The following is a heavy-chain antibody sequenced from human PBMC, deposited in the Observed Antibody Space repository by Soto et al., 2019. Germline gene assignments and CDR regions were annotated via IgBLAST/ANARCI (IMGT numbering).Heavy chain of an antibody. CDR1: GGSISSGGYY. V-gene: IGHV4-31*03. CDR2: IYYSGST. CDR3: ARGVTMVRGVIHTPYFDY. D-gene: IGHD3-10*01. J-gene: IGHJ4*02. Sequence: QVQLQESGPGLVKPSQTLSLTCTVSGGSISSGGYYWSWIRQHPGKGLEWIGYIYYSGSTYYNPSLQSRVNISVATSKNQFSLKLSSVTAADTAVYYCARGVTMVRGVIHTPYFDYWGQGTLVTVSS.